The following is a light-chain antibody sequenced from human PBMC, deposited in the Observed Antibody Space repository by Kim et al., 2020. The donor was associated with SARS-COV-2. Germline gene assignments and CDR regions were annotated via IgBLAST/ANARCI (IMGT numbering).Light chain of an antibody. CDR1: SSDGGGYNY. Sequence: QSALTQPPSASGSPGKSVTISCTGTSSDGGGYNYVSWYQQHPGKAPKLMIYEVSKRPSGVPDRSSGSKSGNTASLTVSGLQAGDEADYYCSSYAGSNNLVFGGGTQLTVL. V-gene: IGLV2-8*01. CDR2: EVS. CDR3: SSYAGSNNLV. J-gene: IGLJ3*02.